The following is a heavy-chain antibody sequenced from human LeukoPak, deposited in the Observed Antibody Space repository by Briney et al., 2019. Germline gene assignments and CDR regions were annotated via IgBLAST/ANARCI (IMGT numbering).Heavy chain of an antibody. CDR3: AKDASTVTLHADY. CDR1: GFTFADYA. J-gene: IGHJ4*02. CDR2: LSYDGSNS. Sequence: GRSLRLSCTASGFTFADYAMSWFRQAPGKGLEWVAVLSYDGSNSFYADSVKGRFTISRDNSKNTLYLQMNSLRPEDTAVYYCAKDASTVTLHADYWGQGTLVTVSS. V-gene: IGHV3-30*04. D-gene: IGHD4-17*01.